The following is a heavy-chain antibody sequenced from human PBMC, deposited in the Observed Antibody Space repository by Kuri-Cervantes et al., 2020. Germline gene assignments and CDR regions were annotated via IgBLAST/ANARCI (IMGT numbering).Heavy chain of an antibody. CDR1: GGSFSGYY. CDR2: INHSGST. D-gene: IGHD4-17*01. CDR3: ARGPFRNSRRTTVTAPFDY. V-gene: IGHV4-34*01. Sequence: SQTLSLTCAGYGGSFSGYYWGWIRQPPGKGLEWIGEINHSGSTDYNPSLKSRVTISVDTSKNQFSLKLSSVTAADTAVYYCARGPFRNSRRTTVTAPFDYWGQGTLVTVSS. J-gene: IGHJ4*02.